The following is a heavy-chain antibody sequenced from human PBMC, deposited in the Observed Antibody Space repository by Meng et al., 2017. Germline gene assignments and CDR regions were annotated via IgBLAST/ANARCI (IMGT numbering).Heavy chain of an antibody. CDR2: ISYDGSNK. D-gene: IGHD1-7*01. CDR3: ARGQNWNYFGFFDY. V-gene: IGHV3-30*16. Sequence: QGQLVESGGGVVQPGRSLRLSCAASGFTFSSYAMHWVRQASGKGLEWVAVISYDGSNKYYADSVKGRFTISRDNSKNTLYLQMNSLRAEDTAVYYCARGQNWNYFGFFDYWGQGTLVTVSS. CDR1: GFTFSSYA. J-gene: IGHJ4*02.